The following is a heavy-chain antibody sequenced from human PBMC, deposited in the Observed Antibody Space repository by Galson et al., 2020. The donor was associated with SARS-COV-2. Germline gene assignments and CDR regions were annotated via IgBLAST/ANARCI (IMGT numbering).Heavy chain of an antibody. CDR1: GGSFSGYY. CDR3: ARGTAIVGAYRGGGYYYYYGMDV. V-gene: IGHV4-34*01. Sequence: ETSETLSLTCAVYGGSFSGYYWSWIRQPPGKGLEWIGEINHSGSTNYNPSLKSRVTISVDTSKNQFSLKLSSVTAADTAVYYCARGTAIVGAYRGGGYYYYYGMDVWGQGTTVTVSS. D-gene: IGHD1-26*01. J-gene: IGHJ6*02. CDR2: INHSGST.